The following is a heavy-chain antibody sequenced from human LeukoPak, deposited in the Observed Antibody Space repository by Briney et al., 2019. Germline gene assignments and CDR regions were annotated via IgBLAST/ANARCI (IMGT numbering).Heavy chain of an antibody. CDR1: GGSISSYY. V-gene: IGHV4-4*07. CDR3: ARENSGSYREFDY. CDR2: IYTSGST. Sequence: KPSETLSLTCTVSGGSISSYYWSWIRQPAGKGLEWIGRIYTSGSTNYNASLKSRVSMSVDTSKNQFSLKLRSVPAADTAVFYCARENSGSYREFDYWGQGTLVTVSS. D-gene: IGHD1-26*01. J-gene: IGHJ4*02.